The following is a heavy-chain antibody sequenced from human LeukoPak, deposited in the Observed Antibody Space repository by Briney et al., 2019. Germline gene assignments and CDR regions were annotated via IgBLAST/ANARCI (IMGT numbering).Heavy chain of an antibody. D-gene: IGHD3-9*01. V-gene: IGHV3-43*02. CDR2: ISGDGGST. CDR1: GFTFEDFA. J-gene: IGHJ4*02. Sequence: GGSLRLSCAASGFTFEDFAMYWVRQTPGKGLEWVSLISGDGGSTYYADSVKGRFTISRDNSKNSLYLQMNSLSTEDTALYYCAKCRRYFDWLLCPFDYWGQGTLVTVSS. CDR3: AKCRRYFDWLLCPFDY.